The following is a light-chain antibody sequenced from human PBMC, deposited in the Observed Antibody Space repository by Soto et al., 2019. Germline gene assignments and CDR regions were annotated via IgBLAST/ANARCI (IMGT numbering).Light chain of an antibody. CDR2: DAS. V-gene: IGKV1-5*01. Sequence: DIPMTQSPSTLSASVGDRVTITCRASPSISGWLAWYQQRPGKAPKLLIYDASRLESGVPSRFSGSESGTEFTLAISSLQPEDSATYYCQQYKSLYTFGQGTKLEIK. CDR1: PSISGW. CDR3: QQYKSLYT. J-gene: IGKJ2*01.